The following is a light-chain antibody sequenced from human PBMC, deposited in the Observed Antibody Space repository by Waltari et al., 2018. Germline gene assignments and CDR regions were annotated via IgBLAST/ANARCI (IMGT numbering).Light chain of an antibody. CDR3: QQLYGYPLT. CDR1: QGIGSF. CDR2: GAS. Sequence: DTQLTQSPSFLSASVEDRVTITCRASQGIGSFLAWYQQNPGKAPKFLIYGASTLQDGVPSRFSGSGSGTEFTLTISSLQPEDSASYYCQQLYGYPLTFGQGTKVEIK. V-gene: IGKV1-9*01. J-gene: IGKJ1*01.